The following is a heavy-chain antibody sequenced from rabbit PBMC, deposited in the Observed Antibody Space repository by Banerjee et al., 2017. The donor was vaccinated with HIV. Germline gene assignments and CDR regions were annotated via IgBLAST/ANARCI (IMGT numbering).Heavy chain of an antibody. CDR1: GFSFSSSHG. CDR3: WRETGNSRDL. CDR2: IYTSSGSA. V-gene: IGHV1S45*01. D-gene: IGHD7-1*01. J-gene: IGHJ4*01. Sequence: QEQLVESGGGLVQPEGSLTLTCTASGFSFSSSHGICWVRQAPGKGLEWIGCIYTSSGSAYYASWVNGRFTISKTSSTTVDLKMTSLTAADTATYFCWRETGNSRDLWGQGTLVTVS.